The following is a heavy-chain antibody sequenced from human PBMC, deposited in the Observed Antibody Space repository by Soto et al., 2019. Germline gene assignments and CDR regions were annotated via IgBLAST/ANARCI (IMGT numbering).Heavy chain of an antibody. CDR2: IIPILGMT. V-gene: IGHV1-69*02. Sequence: QVQLVQSGAEVKKPGSSVKVSCRASGGTFSSYAISWVRQAPGQGLEWMGRIIPILGMTNYAQNFQGRVTITSDKSTSTAYMELNSLRSEDTAVYYCACNTGITSAGTFAIWGQGTMVTVSS. CDR1: GGTFSSYA. D-gene: IGHD6-13*01. J-gene: IGHJ3*02. CDR3: ACNTGITSAGTFAI.